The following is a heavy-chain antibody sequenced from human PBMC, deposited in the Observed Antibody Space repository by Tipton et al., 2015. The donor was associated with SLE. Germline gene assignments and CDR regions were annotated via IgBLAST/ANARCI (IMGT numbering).Heavy chain of an antibody. Sequence: TLSLTCTVSGGSISSSSYYWGWIRQPPGKGLEWIGSIYYSGRTYYNPSLKSRVTISVDTSKNQFSLKLSSVTAADTAVYYCARHDSGWFGWFDPWGQGTLVTVSS. D-gene: IGHD6-19*01. CDR3: ARHDSGWFGWFDP. CDR1: GGSISSSSYY. V-gene: IGHV4-39*01. CDR2: IYYSGRT. J-gene: IGHJ5*02.